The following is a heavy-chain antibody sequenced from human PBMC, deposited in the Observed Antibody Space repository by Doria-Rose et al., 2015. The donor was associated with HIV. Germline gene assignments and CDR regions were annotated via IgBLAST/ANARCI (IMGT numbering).Heavy chain of an antibody. V-gene: IGHV3-30-3*01. CDR1: GFTFTQYA. J-gene: IGHJ4*02. Sequence: HVQLVQSGGGVVLPGRSLTLSCAASGFTFTQYAMHWVRQAAGKGPEWVAVTTHDGSQKFYADSVQGRFIISTDNSKNTLYLQMNSLRAEDTAVYYCARANSSSWHNFDYWGQGTLVTVSS. D-gene: IGHD6-13*01. CDR2: TTHDGSQK. CDR3: ARANSSSWHNFDY.